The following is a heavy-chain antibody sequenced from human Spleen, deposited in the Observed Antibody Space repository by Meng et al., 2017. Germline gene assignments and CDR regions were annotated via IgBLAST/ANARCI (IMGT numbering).Heavy chain of an antibody. J-gene: IGHJ5*02. D-gene: IGHD5-24*01. CDR2: INTDGSST. CDR3: ARDRDGYNFFSS. V-gene: IGHV3-74*01. Sequence: GGSLRLSCVASGFTFSSSWMDWVRQAPGKGLVWVSRINTDGSSTNYADSVKGRFTVSRDNAKNTLYLQMNSLRAEDTAVYYCARDRDGYNFFSSWGQGILVTVSS. CDR1: GFTFSSSW.